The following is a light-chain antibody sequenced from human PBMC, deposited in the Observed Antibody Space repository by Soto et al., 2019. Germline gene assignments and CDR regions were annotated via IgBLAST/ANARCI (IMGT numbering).Light chain of an antibody. CDR1: SSDVGGYNY. Sequence: QSALTQPASVSGSPGQSITISCTGTSSDVGGYNYVSWYQQHPGKAPKLMIYDVSNRPSGVSNRFSGSKSGNTASLTIFGLQAEDEADYYCSSYTSSSPSRVFGGGTKLTVL. V-gene: IGLV2-14*01. CDR3: SSYTSSSPSRV. CDR2: DVS. J-gene: IGLJ3*02.